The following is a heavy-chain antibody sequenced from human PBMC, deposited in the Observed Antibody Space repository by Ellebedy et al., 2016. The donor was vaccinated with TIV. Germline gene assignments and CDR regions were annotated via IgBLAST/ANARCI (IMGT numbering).Heavy chain of an antibody. J-gene: IGHJ5*02. Sequence: GESLKISCAASGFIFSDYYMIWIRQVPGKGLEWVSYISNSGSTIYYADSVKGRFTISRDNAKNSLSLLMNSLRAEDTAVYYCARDARFIDQQHNWFDPWGQGTLVTVSS. V-gene: IGHV3-11*01. CDR2: ISNSGSTI. CDR3: ARDARFIDQQHNWFDP. D-gene: IGHD2-2*01. CDR1: GFIFSDYY.